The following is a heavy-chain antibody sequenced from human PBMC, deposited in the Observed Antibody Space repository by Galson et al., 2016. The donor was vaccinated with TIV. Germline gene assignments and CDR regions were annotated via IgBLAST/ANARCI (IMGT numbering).Heavy chain of an antibody. Sequence: SLRLSCAASGFTFSTYTIHWVRQAPGKGLEWVSIISYDGSNKFYADSVKGRFTVSRDNSTNTLYLQMTSLRGDDTAVYYCAREKLDPDYGMDVWGQGTTVIVSS. CDR3: AREKLDPDYGMDV. J-gene: IGHJ6*02. V-gene: IGHV3-30-3*01. D-gene: IGHD3-9*01. CDR2: ISYDGSNK. CDR1: GFTFSTYT.